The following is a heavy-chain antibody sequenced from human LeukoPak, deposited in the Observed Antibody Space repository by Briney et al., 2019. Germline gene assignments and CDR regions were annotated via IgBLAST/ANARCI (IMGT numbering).Heavy chain of an antibody. Sequence: PSQTLSLTCTVSGGSISSGSYYWSWIRQPAGKGLEWIGRIYTSGSTNYNPSLKSRVTISVDTSKNQFSLKLSSVTAADTAVYYCARDSGKQLADYYYYYMDVWGKGTTVIVSS. CDR3: ARDSGKQLADYYYYYMDV. J-gene: IGHJ6*03. D-gene: IGHD6-6*01. CDR1: GGSISSGSYY. V-gene: IGHV4-61*02. CDR2: IYTSGST.